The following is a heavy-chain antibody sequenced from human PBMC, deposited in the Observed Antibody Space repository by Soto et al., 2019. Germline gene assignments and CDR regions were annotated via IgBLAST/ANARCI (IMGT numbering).Heavy chain of an antibody. CDR3: AKIQQWLENNWFDP. CDR2: ISGSGGST. V-gene: IGHV3-23*01. CDR1: GCTFRIYA. Sequence: GWLRLSGSASGCTFRIYAMSWVRQAPGKGLEWVSAISGSGGSTYYADSVKGRFTISRDNSKNTLYLQMNSLRAEDTAVYYCAKIQQWLENNWFDPWGQGTLVTVYS. J-gene: IGHJ5*02. D-gene: IGHD6-19*01.